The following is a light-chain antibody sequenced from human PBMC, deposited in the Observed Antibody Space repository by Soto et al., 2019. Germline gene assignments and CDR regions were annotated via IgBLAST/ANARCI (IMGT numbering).Light chain of an antibody. J-gene: IGKJ5*01. CDR1: QSISRW. V-gene: IGKV1-5*01. Sequence: IQLTQSPSTLSASVGDRVTITCRASQSISRWLAWYQQNPGKAPKALIYDASTLRSGVPSRFSGGGSGTEFTLTISSLQPDDFATYYCQQYNTYSTFGQGTRLEIK. CDR3: QQYNTYST. CDR2: DAS.